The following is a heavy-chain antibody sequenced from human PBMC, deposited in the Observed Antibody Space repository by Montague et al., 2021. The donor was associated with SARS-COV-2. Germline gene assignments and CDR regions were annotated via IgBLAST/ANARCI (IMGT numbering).Heavy chain of an antibody. Sequence: LMKPTQTLTLTCTVSGGSISSGSYYWSWIRQPAGKGLEWIGRIYTSGSTNYNPSLKSRVTISVDTSKNQFSLRLSSVTAADTAVYYCARVGVGTMVRGVIPAYYYYGMDVGGQGTTVTVSS. CDR3: ARVGVGTMVRGVIPAYYYYGMDV. V-gene: IGHV4-61*02. J-gene: IGHJ6*02. CDR1: GGSISSGSYY. D-gene: IGHD3-10*01. CDR2: IYTSGST.